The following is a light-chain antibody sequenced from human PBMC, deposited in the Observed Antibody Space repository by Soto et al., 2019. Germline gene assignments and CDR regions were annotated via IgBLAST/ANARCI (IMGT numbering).Light chain of an antibody. CDR1: SSNIGADYD. J-gene: IGLJ1*01. CDR3: QSYDSSLSGYV. V-gene: IGLV1-40*01. CDR2: GNS. Sequence: QSVLTQPPSVSGAPGQRVTISFTGSSSNIGADYDVHWYQQLPGTAPRLLIYGNSNRPSGVPDRFSGSKSGTSASLAITGLQAEDEADYYCQSYDSSLSGYVFGTGTKLTVL.